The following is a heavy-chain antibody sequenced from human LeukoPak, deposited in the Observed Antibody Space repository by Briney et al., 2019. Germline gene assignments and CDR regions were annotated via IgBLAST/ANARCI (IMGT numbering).Heavy chain of an antibody. CDR1: GFTFSSYS. V-gene: IGHV3-21*01. Sequence: GGSLRLSCAASGFTFSSYSMNWVRQAPGKGLEWVSSISSSSSYIYYADSVKGRFTISRDNAKNSLYLQMNSLRAEDTAVYYCARGSVVLLAPSFDYWGQGTLVTVSS. CDR2: ISSSSSYI. CDR3: ARGSVVLLAPSFDY. J-gene: IGHJ4*02. D-gene: IGHD2-21*01.